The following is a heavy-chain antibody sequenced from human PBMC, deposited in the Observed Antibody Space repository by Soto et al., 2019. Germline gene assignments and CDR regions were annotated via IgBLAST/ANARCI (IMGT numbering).Heavy chain of an antibody. CDR2: IFYSGSP. Sequence: QVQLQESGPGLVKPSETLSLTCTVSGASINDYFWSWIRQPPGKGLEWIGYIFYSGSPNYNPSLKSRVTMSIDTCKNQFSLKLTSVTAADTAVYYCARASSGRFPRVYYYDGMDVWGQGTAVNVSS. CDR3: ARASSGRFPRVYYYDGMDV. J-gene: IGHJ6*02. D-gene: IGHD1-26*01. V-gene: IGHV4-59*01. CDR1: GASINDYF.